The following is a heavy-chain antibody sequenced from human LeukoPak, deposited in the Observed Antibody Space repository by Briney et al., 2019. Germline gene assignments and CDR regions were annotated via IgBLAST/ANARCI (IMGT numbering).Heavy chain of an antibody. D-gene: IGHD5-18*01. CDR2: INHSGST. CDR3: ARVGYSYGLEGSDY. V-gene: IGHV4-39*07. Sequence: SETLSLTCTVSGGSISSSSYYWSWIRQPPGKGLEWIGEINHSGSTNYNPSLKSRVTISVDTSKDQFSLKLSSVTAADTAVYYCARVGYSYGLEGSDYWGQGTLVTVSS. J-gene: IGHJ4*02. CDR1: GGSISSSSYY.